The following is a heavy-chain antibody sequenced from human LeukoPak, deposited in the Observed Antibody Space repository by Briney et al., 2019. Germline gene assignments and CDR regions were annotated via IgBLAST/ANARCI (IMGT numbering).Heavy chain of an antibody. CDR2: ISGSGGST. D-gene: IGHD3-10*01. CDR1: GFTFSSAW. Sequence: GGSLRLSCAASGFTFSSAWMNWVRQAPGKGLEWVSTISGSGGSTYYADSVKGRFTISRDNSKNTLYLQMNSLRAEDTAVYYCAKALGGSGSNFDYWGQGTLVTVSS. CDR3: AKALGGSGSNFDY. V-gene: IGHV3-23*01. J-gene: IGHJ4*02.